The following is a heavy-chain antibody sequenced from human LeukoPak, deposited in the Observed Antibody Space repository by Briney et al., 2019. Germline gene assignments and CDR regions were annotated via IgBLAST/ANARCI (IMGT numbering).Heavy chain of an antibody. CDR1: GFTFSSYG. CDR3: ARDVGTMVRGGGMDV. J-gene: IGHJ6*02. V-gene: IGHV3-33*01. Sequence: GGSLRLSCAASGFTFSSYGMHWVRQAPGKGLEWVAVIWYDGSNKYYADSVKGRFTISRDNSKNTLYLQMNSLRAEDTAVYYCARDVGTMVRGGGMDVWGQGTTVTVSS. CDR2: IWYDGSNK. D-gene: IGHD3-10*01.